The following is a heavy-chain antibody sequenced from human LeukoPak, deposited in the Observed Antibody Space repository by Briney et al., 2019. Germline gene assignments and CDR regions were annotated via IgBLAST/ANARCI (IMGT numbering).Heavy chain of an antibody. Sequence: PSETLSLTCTVSGGSISSSSYYWGWIRQPPGKGLEWIGSIYYSGSTYYNPSLKSRVTISVDTSKNQFSLKLSSVTAADTAVYYCARGPVGGTTYNDGDAFDIWGQGTMVTVSS. J-gene: IGHJ3*02. CDR3: ARGPVGGTTYNDGDAFDI. CDR2: IYYSGST. CDR1: GGSISSSSYY. V-gene: IGHV4-39*07. D-gene: IGHD1-7*01.